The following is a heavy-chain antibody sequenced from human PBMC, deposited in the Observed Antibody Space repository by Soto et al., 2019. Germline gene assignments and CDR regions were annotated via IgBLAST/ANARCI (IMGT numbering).Heavy chain of an antibody. Sequence: SETLSLTCTVSGGSISSYYWSWIRQPPGKGLEWIGYIYYSGSTNYNPSLKSRVTISVDTSKNQFSLKLSSVTAADTAVYYCASSTRADPCFDIWGQGTMVTVSS. D-gene: IGHD4-17*01. V-gene: IGHV4-59*01. CDR2: IYYSGST. J-gene: IGHJ3*02. CDR1: GGSISSYY. CDR3: ASSTRADPCFDI.